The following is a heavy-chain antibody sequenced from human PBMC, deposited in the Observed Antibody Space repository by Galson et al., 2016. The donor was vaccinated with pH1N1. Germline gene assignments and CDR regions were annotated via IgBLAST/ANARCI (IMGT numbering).Heavy chain of an antibody. V-gene: IGHV5-51*01. D-gene: IGHD5-18*01. J-gene: IGHJ6*03. CDR3: ARHAAMDPPRVFYYMDV. CDR2: IYVGDSDT. CDR1: DNSFSTSW. Sequence: QSGAEVKQPGESLKISCTGSDNSFSTSWIGWVRQLPGKGLEWMGIIYVGDSDTRYTPSFQSRVTISADKSIRTAYLQWSSLKASDTAIYFCARHAAMDPPRVFYYMDVWGNGTTVTVSS.